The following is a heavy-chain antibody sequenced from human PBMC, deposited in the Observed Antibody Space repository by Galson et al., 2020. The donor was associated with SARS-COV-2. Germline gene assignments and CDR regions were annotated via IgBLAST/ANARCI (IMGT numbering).Heavy chain of an antibody. CDR1: DYY. D-gene: IGHD6-19*01. V-gene: IGHV1-2*02. J-gene: IGHJ4*02. CDR3: VRDQWLFDY. Sequence: DYYIHWVRQAPGQGLEWMGWISPNSGGRNYAQKFQDRVTMTRDTSTSTAYLELSSLRSDDTAVYYCVRDQWLFDYWGQGTLVSVSS. CDR2: ISPNSGGR.